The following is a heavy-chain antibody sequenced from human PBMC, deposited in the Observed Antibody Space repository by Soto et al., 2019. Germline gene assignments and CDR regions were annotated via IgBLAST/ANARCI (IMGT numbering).Heavy chain of an antibody. CDR3: ARFSGDDRRGAFDI. Sequence: QVQLVESGGGVVQPGRSLRLSCTGSGFTFSGHGIHWVRQALGKGLEWVALISYDGSNTYYIDSVKGRFTISRDNSKNTVYVQMNSLRAEDTAVYYCARFSGDDRRGAFDIWGQGIMVTVSP. J-gene: IGHJ3*02. CDR1: GFTFSGHG. D-gene: IGHD2-21*02. V-gene: IGHV3-33*01. CDR2: ISYDGSNT.